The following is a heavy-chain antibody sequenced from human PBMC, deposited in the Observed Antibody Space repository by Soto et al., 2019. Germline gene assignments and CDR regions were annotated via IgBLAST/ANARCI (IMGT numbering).Heavy chain of an antibody. D-gene: IGHD1-1*01. CDR1: GYTFTSYG. Sequence: QVQLVQSGAEVKKPGASVKVSCEASGYTFTSYGISWVRQAPGQGLEWMGWISAYNGNTNYAQKLQGRVTMTTDTATSTAYMELRSLRSDDTAVYYCARDLNVEPPRNNWFDPWGQGTLVTVSS. J-gene: IGHJ5*02. CDR3: ARDLNVEPPRNNWFDP. CDR2: ISAYNGNT. V-gene: IGHV1-18*01.